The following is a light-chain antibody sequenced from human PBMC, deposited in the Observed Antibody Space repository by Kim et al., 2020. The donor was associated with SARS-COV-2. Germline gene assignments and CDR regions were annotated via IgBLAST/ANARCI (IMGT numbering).Light chain of an antibody. Sequence: DIQMTQSPSSLSASVGDRVTITCRASQSISSYLNWYQQKPGKAPKLLIYAASSLQSGVPSRFSGSGSGTDFTLTISSVQPEDFATYYCQQSYSTLPWTFGQGTKVDIK. CDR3: QQSYSTLPWT. CDR2: AAS. J-gene: IGKJ1*01. V-gene: IGKV1-39*01. CDR1: QSISSY.